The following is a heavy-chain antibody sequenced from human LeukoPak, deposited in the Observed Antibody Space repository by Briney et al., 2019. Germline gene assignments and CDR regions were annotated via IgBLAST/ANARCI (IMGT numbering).Heavy chain of an antibody. CDR1: GGSISSYY. J-gene: IGHJ5*02. CDR2: IYYSGST. CDR3: ARERGLNNWFDP. V-gene: IGHV4-59*01. Sequence: PSETLSLTCTVSGGSISSYYWSWIRQPPGKGLEWIGYIYYSGSTNYNPSLKSRVTISVDTSKNQFSLKLSSVTAAHTAVYYCARERGLNNWFDPWGQGTLVTVSS.